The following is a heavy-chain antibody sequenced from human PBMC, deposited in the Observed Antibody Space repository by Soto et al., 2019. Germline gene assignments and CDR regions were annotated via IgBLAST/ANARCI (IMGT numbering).Heavy chain of an antibody. V-gene: IGHV3-48*01. CDR3: AYSSTPFDY. D-gene: IGHD6-13*01. CDR1: GFTFSSYS. CDR2: ISSSSSTI. Sequence: PGGSLRLSCAASGFTFSSYSMNWVRQAPGKGLEWVSYISSSSSTIYYVDSVKGRFTISRDNAKNSLYLQMNSLRADDTAVYYCAYSSTPFDYWGQGTLVTVSS. J-gene: IGHJ4*02.